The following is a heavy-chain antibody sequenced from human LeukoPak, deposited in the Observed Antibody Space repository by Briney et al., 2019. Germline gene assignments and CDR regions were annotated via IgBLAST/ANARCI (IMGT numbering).Heavy chain of an antibody. CDR2: IYYSGST. Sequence: PSETLSLTCTVSGGSISSYYWSWIRQPPGKGLEWIGYIYYSGSTNYNPSLKSRVTISVDTSKNQFSLKLSSVTAADTAVYYCARAGTDFWSGYPSTYYFDYWGQGTLVTVSS. CDR1: GGSISSYY. J-gene: IGHJ4*02. D-gene: IGHD3-3*01. CDR3: ARAGTDFWSGYPSTYYFDY. V-gene: IGHV4-59*01.